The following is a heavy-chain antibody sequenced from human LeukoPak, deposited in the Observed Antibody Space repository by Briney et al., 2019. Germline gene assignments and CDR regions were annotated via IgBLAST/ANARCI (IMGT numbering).Heavy chain of an antibody. V-gene: IGHV4-59*01. CDR2: IYYSGST. D-gene: IGHD3-10*01. CDR1: GGSISSYY. Sequence: PSETLSLTCTDSGGSISSYYWSWIRQPPGKGLEWIGYIYYSGSTNYNPSLKSRVTISVDTSKNQFSLKLSSVTAADTAVYYCARHSPYGSGSPDVWGQGTTVTVSS. J-gene: IGHJ6*02. CDR3: ARHSPYGSGSPDV.